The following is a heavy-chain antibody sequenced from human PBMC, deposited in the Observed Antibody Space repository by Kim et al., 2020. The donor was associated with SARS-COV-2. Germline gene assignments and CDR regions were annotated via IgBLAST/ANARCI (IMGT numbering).Heavy chain of an antibody. V-gene: IGHV1-46*01. CDR3: AREGIVVVPDRIYYYYGMDV. Sequence: ASVKVSCKASGYTFTSYYMHWVRQAPGQGLEWMGIINPSGGSTSYAQKFQGRVTMTRDTSTSTVYMELSSLRSEDTAVYYCAREGIVVVPDRIYYYYGMDVWGQGTTVTVPS. D-gene: IGHD3-22*01. CDR2: INPSGGST. CDR1: GYTFTSYY. J-gene: IGHJ6*02.